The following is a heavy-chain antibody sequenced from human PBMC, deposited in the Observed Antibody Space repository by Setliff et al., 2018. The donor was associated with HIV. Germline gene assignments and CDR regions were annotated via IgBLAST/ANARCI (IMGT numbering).Heavy chain of an antibody. V-gene: IGHV1-18*01. D-gene: IGHD3-10*01. CDR1: GYTFTSYG. CDR2: IRTHSVYSVNK. Sequence: ASVKVSCKASGYTFTSYGINWVRQAPGQGLEWMGWIRTHSVYSVNKNYAQKFQGRVTLTTDTSTSTAYMELRSLRSDDTAVYYCARDLFTSGSDRSRQAGYYYYYYRDVRGKGTTVTVSS. J-gene: IGHJ6*03. CDR3: ARDLFTSGSDRSRQAGYYYYYYRDV.